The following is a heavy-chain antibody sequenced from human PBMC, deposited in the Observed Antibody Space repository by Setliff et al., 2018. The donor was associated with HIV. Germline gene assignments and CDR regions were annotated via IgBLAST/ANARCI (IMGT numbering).Heavy chain of an antibody. J-gene: IGHJ5*02. CDR1: GGSFSGYY. V-gene: IGHV4-34*01. Sequence: SETLSLTCAVYGGSFSGYYWSWIRQPPGKGLEWIGKINHSGSTNYNPSLKSRGTISVDTSKNQFSLKLSSVTAADTAVYYCARYWAAYTPWHDILTGTQARFDPWGQGTLVTVSS. CDR2: INHSGST. CDR3: ARYWAAYTPWHDILTGTQARFDP. D-gene: IGHD3-9*01.